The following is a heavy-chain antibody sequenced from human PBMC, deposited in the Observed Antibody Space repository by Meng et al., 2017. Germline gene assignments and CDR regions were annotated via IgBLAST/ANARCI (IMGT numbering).Heavy chain of an antibody. J-gene: IGHJ3*02. CDR3: ARMGDYYDGSGYYGNDAFDI. V-gene: IGHV2-70*04. Sequence: SGPTLVKPTQTLTLTCTFSGFSLSTSGMRVSWIRQPPGKALEWLARIDWDDDKFYSTSLKTRLTISKDTSKNQVVLTMTNMDTVDTATYYCARMGDYYDGSGYYGNDAFDIWGRGTMVTVSS. CDR2: IDWDDDK. CDR1: GFSLSTSGMR. D-gene: IGHD3-22*01.